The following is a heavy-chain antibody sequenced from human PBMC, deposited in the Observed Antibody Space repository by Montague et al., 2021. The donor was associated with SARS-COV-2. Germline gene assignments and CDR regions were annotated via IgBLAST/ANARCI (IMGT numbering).Heavy chain of an antibody. CDR2: TYYNGYT. V-gene: IGHV4-59*01. Sequence: SETLSLTCTVSGGSISTYYWNWIRQPPGKGLEWIGYTYYNGYTAYNPPLKSRVTISVDTSKNQFSLKLTSVTAADTAVYYCARDRETTTDKFYGMDVWGQGTTVTVSS. J-gene: IGHJ6*02. CDR1: GGSISTYY. CDR3: ARDRETTTDKFYGMDV. D-gene: IGHD1-1*01.